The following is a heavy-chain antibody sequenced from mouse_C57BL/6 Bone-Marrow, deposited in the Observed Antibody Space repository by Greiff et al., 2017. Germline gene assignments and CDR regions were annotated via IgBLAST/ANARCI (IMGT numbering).Heavy chain of an antibody. V-gene: IGHV1-64*01. Sequence: VKLQQPGAELVKPGASVKLSCKASGYTFTSYWMHWVKQRPGQGLEWIGMIHPNSGSTNYNEKFKSKATLTVDKSSSTAYMQLSSLTSEDSAVYYCAYYYGSSGVYWYFDVWGTGTTVTVSS. CDR1: GYTFTSYW. CDR3: AYYYGSSGVYWYFDV. D-gene: IGHD1-1*01. CDR2: IHPNSGST. J-gene: IGHJ1*03.